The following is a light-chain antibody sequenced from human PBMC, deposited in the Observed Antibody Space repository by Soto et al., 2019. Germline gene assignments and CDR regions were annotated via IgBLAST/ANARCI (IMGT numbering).Light chain of an antibody. V-gene: IGKV2-30*02. CDR2: KVS. CDR1: QSLVHSDGNTY. Sequence: DVVMTQSPLSLPVTLGQPASISCRSSQSLVHSDGNTYLNWFQQRPGQSPRRLIYKVSNRDSGVPDRFSGSGSGTDFTLKISRVEAEDVGVYYCMQGIRCPWTFGQGTKVEIK. J-gene: IGKJ1*01. CDR3: MQGIRCPWT.